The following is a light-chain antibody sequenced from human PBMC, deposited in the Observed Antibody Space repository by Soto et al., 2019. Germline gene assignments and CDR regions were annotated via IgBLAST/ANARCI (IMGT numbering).Light chain of an antibody. J-gene: IGLJ2*01. CDR3: QAWDSNVV. V-gene: IGLV3-1*01. CDR2: QDN. Sequence: SSELTQPPSVSVSPGQTASITCSGDKLGDKYANWYQQKPGQSPVLVIYQDNKRPSGIPERFSGSNSGNTATLTISGTQAMDEADYYCQAWDSNVVFGGGTKLTVL. CDR1: KLGDKY.